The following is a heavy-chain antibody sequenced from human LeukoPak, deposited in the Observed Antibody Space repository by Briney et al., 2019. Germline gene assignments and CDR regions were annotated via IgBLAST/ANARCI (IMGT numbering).Heavy chain of an antibody. V-gene: IGHV4-34*01. CDR1: GGSFSGYY. D-gene: IGHD1-26*01. CDR3: ARPGYSGRYDY. CDR2: INHSGST. J-gene: IGHJ4*02. Sequence: PSETLSLTCAVYGGSFSGYYWSWIRQPPGKGLEWIGEINHSGSTNYNPSLKSRVTISVDTSKNQFSLKLSSVTPADTAVYYCARPGYSGRYDYWGQGTLVTVSS.